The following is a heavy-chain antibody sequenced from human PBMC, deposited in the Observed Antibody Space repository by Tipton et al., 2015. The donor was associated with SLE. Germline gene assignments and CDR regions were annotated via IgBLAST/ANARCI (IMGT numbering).Heavy chain of an antibody. CDR1: GFTFDDYS. CDR3: ARVYSSNWYDYYYMDV. V-gene: IGHV3-43*01. J-gene: IGHJ6*03. D-gene: IGHD6-13*01. CDR2: ITWDGRGT. Sequence: SGFTFDDYSMHWVRQAPGKGLEWVSLITWDGRGTYYADSVKGRFTISRDNAKNSLYLQMNSLRAEDTALYYCARVYSSNWYDYYYMDVWGKGTTVTVSS.